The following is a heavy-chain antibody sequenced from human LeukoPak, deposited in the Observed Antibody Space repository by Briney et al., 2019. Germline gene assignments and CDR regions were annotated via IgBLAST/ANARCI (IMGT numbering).Heavy chain of an antibody. Sequence: GGSLRLFCAASGFTFSNYEMNWFRQAPGKGLEWVSYISSSGSIYYADSVKGRFTISRDNAKNSLYLQMNSLRAEDTAIYYCASTNYYDSSGFSNWFDPWGQGTLVTVSS. CDR1: GFTFSNYE. J-gene: IGHJ5*02. D-gene: IGHD3-22*01. CDR2: ISSSGSI. CDR3: ASTNYYDSSGFSNWFDP. V-gene: IGHV3-48*03.